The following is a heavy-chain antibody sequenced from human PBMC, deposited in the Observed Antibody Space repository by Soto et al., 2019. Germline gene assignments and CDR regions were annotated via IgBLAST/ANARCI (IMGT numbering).Heavy chain of an antibody. D-gene: IGHD3-10*01. CDR3: ARDQSTGWFGKESGMDV. CDR2: ISGYNGNT. Sequence: ASVKVSCKAVDYSFTSLGLSWVRQAPGQGLEWMGWISGYNGNTKYAQRLQGRVTMTTDASTSTAYMELRGLTSDDTAIYYCARDQSTGWFGKESGMDVSGQGPTVPVYS. V-gene: IGHV1-18*01. J-gene: IGHJ6*02. CDR1: DYSFTSLG.